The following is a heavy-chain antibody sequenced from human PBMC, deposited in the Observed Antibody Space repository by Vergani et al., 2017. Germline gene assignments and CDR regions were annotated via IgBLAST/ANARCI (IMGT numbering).Heavy chain of an antibody. CDR3: AGEYSSSLAFDY. CDR1: GGTFSSYT. D-gene: IGHD6-6*01. Sequence: QVQLVQSGAEVKKPGASVKVSCKASGGTFSSYTISWVRQAPGQGLEWMGRIIPILGIANYAQKFQGRVTITADKSTSTAYMELSSLRSEDTAVYDCAGEYSSSLAFDYWGQGTLVTVSS. CDR2: IIPILGIA. J-gene: IGHJ4*02. V-gene: IGHV1-69*04.